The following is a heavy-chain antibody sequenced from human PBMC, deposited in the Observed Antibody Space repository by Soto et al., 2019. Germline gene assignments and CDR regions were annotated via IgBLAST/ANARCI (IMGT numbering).Heavy chain of an antibody. CDR1: GYTFTSYA. V-gene: IGHV1-3*01. J-gene: IGHJ4*02. CDR2: INAGNGNT. CDR3: ARIPWAYEYQPLIDY. D-gene: IGHD2-2*01. Sequence: WASVKVSCKASGYTFTSYAMHWVRQAPGQRLEWMGWINAGNGNTKYSQKFQGRVTITRDTSASTAYMELRSLRSDDTAVYYCARIPWAYEYQPLIDYWGQGTLVTVSS.